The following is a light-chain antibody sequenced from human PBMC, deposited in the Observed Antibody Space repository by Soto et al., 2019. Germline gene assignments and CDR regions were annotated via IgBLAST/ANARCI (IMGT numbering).Light chain of an antibody. V-gene: IGKV3-15*01. J-gene: IGKJ2*01. CDR1: QSVSSN. CDR2: GAS. CDR3: QQYYNWPPYT. Sequence: EVVLTQSPATLSLSPGDRATLSCRASQSVSSNLAWYQQKPGQSPSLLIYGASTRATGVPPRFSGSRSGTEFTLTINAVQSEDFAVYYCQQYYNWPPYTFGQGTKLDFK.